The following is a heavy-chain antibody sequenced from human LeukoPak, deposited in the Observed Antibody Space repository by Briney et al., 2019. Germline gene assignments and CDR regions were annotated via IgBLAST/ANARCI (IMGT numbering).Heavy chain of an antibody. CDR3: ARDRIQLWSYYFDY. D-gene: IGHD5-18*01. Sequence: PGRSLRLSCAASGFTFSSYAMHWVRQAPGKGLEWVAVISYDGSNKYYADSVKGRFTISRDNSKNTLYLQMNSLRAEDTAVYYCARDRIQLWSYYFDYWGQGTLVTVSS. CDR1: GFTFSSYA. J-gene: IGHJ4*02. CDR2: ISYDGSNK. V-gene: IGHV3-30-3*01.